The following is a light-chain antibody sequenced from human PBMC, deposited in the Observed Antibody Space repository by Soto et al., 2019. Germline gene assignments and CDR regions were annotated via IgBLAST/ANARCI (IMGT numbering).Light chain of an antibody. Sequence: QSALTQPASVSGSPVQSITISCTGTSSDVGVYNYVSWYQQHPGKAPKLMIYAVSNRPSGVSNSFSGSKSGNTASLTISGLQAEDEADYYCTSFTRSSNFVLGTGTKHTVL. CDR3: TSFTRSSNFV. J-gene: IGLJ1*01. CDR2: AVS. CDR1: SSDVGVYNY. V-gene: IGLV2-14*01.